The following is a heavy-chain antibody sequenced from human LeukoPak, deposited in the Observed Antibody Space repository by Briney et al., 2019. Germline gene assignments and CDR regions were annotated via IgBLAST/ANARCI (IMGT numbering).Heavy chain of an antibody. CDR1: GFTVSSNY. CDR3: ARFAAGDYFDY. J-gene: IGHJ4*02. CDR2: IYSGGST. D-gene: IGHD6-13*01. Sequence: VGSLRLSCAASGFTVSSNYMSWVRQAPGKGLEWVSVIYSGGSTYYADSVKGRFTISRDNSKNTLYLQMNSLRAEDTAVYYCARFAAGDYFDYWGQGTLVTVSS. V-gene: IGHV3-53*01.